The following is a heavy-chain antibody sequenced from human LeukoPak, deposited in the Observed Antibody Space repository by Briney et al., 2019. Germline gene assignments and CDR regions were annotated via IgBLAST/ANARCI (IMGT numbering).Heavy chain of an antibody. V-gene: IGHV3-74*01. D-gene: IGHD3-10*02. CDR1: GFTFSTYW. CDR2: INTDGSTT. Sequence: GGSLRLSCAASGFTFSTYWMRWVRQAPGKGLVWVSRINTDGSTTGYADSVKGRFTISRDNAKNTLYLQMSSLRAEDTAVYYCARGTMIGEYWGQGTLVTVSS. CDR3: ARGTMIGEY. J-gene: IGHJ4*02.